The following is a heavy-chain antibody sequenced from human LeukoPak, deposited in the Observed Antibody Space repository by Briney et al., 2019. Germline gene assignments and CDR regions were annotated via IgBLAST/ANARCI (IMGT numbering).Heavy chain of an antibody. CDR3: ARGTVVGAGPFDY. D-gene: IGHD2-2*01. Sequence: SETLSLTCTVSGASISTGSSYWSWIRQPAGEGLEWIGRIHNSGSTNYNPSLNSRVTISVDTSKNQFSLKLSSVTAADTAVYYCARGTVVGAGPFDYWGQGTLVTVSS. J-gene: IGHJ4*02. V-gene: IGHV4-61*10. CDR2: IHNSGST. CDR1: GASISTGSSY.